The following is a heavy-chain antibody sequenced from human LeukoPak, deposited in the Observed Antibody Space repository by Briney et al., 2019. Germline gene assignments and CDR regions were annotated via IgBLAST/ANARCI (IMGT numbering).Heavy chain of an antibody. V-gene: IGHV4-39*01. Sequence: PSETLSLTCTVSGGSISSSSYYWGWIRQPPGTGLEWIGSIYYSGSTYYNPSLKTRVSISVDTSKNQFSLRLGSVTAADTAVYYCARLAILGRIRCYFDYWGQGTLVTVSS. J-gene: IGHJ4*02. D-gene: IGHD1-26*01. CDR3: ARLAILGRIRCYFDY. CDR1: GGSISSSSYY. CDR2: IYYSGST.